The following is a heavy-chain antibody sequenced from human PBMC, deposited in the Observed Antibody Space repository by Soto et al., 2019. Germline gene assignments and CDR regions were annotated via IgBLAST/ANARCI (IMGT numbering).Heavy chain of an antibody. D-gene: IGHD2-15*01. V-gene: IGHV1-8*01. J-gene: IGHJ5*02. Sequence: QEQLVQSGPEVKKPGASVKVSCKASGYTFTNYETIWVRQATGQGLEWMGWMNPNSGDTVFAPRFQGRLTMTRDTSTSTAYMELSSLTSEVTAVYYCARGRGGYCSGGICYRFLDPWGQGTLVTVSS. CDR1: GYTFTNYE. CDR3: ARGRGGYCSGGICYRFLDP. CDR2: MNPNSGDT.